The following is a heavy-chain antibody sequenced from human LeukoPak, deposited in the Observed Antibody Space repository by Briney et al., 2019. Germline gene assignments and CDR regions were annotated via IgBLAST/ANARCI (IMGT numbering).Heavy chain of an antibody. Sequence: GGSLRLSCAASGFTVSSNYMSWVRQAPGKGLEWVSVIYSGGSTYYVDSVKGRFTISRDNSKNTLYLQMNSLRAEDTAVYYCARAPEWLSFQGGDYWGQGTLVTVSS. CDR1: GFTVSSNY. J-gene: IGHJ4*02. CDR3: ARAPEWLSFQGGDY. V-gene: IGHV3-66*01. CDR2: IYSGGST. D-gene: IGHD3-3*01.